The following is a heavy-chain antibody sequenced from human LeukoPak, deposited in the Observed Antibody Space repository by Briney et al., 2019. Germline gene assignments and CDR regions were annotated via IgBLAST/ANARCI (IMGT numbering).Heavy chain of an antibody. CDR2: ISTSGSNI. CDR1: GFTFSDYY. D-gene: IGHD3-10*01. CDR3: ARAYGSGSYWFDY. J-gene: IGHJ4*02. V-gene: IGHV3-11*04. Sequence: GGSLRLSCAASGFTFSDYYMSWIRQAPGKGLEWISYISTSGSNIHYADSVKGRFTISRDNAESSVYLQMNRLRDEDTAIYYCARAYGSGSYWFDYWGQGTLVTVSS.